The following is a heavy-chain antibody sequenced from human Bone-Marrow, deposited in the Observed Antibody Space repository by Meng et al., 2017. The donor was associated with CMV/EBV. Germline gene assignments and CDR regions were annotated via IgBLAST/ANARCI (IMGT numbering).Heavy chain of an antibody. Sequence: GESLKISCAASGFTFSSYGMHWVRQAPGKGLEWVAFIRYDGSNKYYADSVKGRFTISRDNSKNTLYLQMNSLRAEDTAVYYCEKVWAYYDFWSGLDVWGQGTTVTVSS. J-gene: IGHJ6*02. CDR1: GFTFSSYG. CDR3: EKVWAYYDFWSGLDV. V-gene: IGHV3-30*02. CDR2: IRYDGSNK. D-gene: IGHD3-3*01.